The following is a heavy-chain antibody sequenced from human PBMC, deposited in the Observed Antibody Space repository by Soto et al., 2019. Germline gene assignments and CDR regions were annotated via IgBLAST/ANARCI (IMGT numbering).Heavy chain of an antibody. D-gene: IGHD2-8*01. CDR1: GYSFTSYW. Sequence: HGESLKISCQGSGYSFTSYWIAWVRQMPGKGREWMGIVYPGDSDTRYSPSFQGQVTISADKSISTAYLQWSSLKASDTAMYYCARLSGCRNGVCYKFDYWGQGTMVIVSS. V-gene: IGHV5-51*01. CDR2: VYPGDSDT. CDR3: ARLSGCRNGVCYKFDY. J-gene: IGHJ4*02.